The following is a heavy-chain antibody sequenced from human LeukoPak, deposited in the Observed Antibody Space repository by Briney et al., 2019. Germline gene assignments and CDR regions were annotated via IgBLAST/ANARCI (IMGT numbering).Heavy chain of an antibody. CDR2: IYTNGST. V-gene: IGHV4-4*07. D-gene: IGHD4-17*01. Sequence: SETLSLTCTVSGGSITSYDWSWIRQPAGKGLEWIGRIYTNGSTNYDPSLKSRVTMSVDTSKNQFSLKLSSVTAADTAVYYCARQKSDYVAVFDYWGQGTLVTVSS. J-gene: IGHJ4*02. CDR3: ARQKSDYVAVFDY. CDR1: GGSITSYD.